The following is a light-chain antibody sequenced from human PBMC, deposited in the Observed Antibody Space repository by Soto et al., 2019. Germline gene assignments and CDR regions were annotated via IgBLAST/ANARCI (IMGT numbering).Light chain of an antibody. Sequence: QPVLTQPPSVSGAPGQRVTISCTGSSSNIGAGFDVHWYQQLPGTTPRLLIYGNTNRPSGVPDRFSGSKSGTSASLAIAGLQAEDEADYYCQSYDNSLGVSVVFGGGTKLTVL. J-gene: IGLJ2*01. V-gene: IGLV1-40*01. CDR2: GNT. CDR3: QSYDNSLGVSVV. CDR1: SSNIGAGFD.